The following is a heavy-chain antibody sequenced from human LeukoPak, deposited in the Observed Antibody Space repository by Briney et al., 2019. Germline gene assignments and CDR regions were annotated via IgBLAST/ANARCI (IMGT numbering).Heavy chain of an antibody. CDR2: IYTSGST. Sequence: SETLSLTCTVSGGSISSGSYYWSWIRQPAGAGLEWIGRIYTSGSTNYNPSLKSRVTISVDTSKNQFSLKLSSVTAADTAVYYCARGSPRLAVTIDYWGQGTLVTVSS. CDR3: ARGSPRLAVTIDY. CDR1: GGSISSGSYY. D-gene: IGHD6-19*01. J-gene: IGHJ4*02. V-gene: IGHV4-61*02.